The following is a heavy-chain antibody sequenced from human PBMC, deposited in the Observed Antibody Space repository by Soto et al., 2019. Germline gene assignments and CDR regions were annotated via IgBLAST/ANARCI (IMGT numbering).Heavy chain of an antibody. CDR3: ARLQASYWYYFDY. Sequence: ASVKVSCKASGYTFTSYGISWVRQAPGQRLEWMGWISAYKGNTNYAHKLQGRVTISRDTSASTAYMELSSLASEDTAVYYCARLQASYWYYFDYWGQGTLVTVSS. CDR2: ISAYKGNT. V-gene: IGHV1-18*01. J-gene: IGHJ4*02. CDR1: GYTFTSYG. D-gene: IGHD1-26*01.